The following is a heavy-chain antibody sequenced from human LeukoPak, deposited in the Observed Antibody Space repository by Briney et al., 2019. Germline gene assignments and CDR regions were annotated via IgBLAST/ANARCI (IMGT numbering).Heavy chain of an antibody. D-gene: IGHD6-13*01. CDR2: IIPIFGTA. CDR1: GGTFSSYA. CDR3: ARHAAAGKREHFDY. Sequence: SVKVSCKASGGTFSSYAISWVRQAPGQGLEWMGGIIPIFGTANYAQKFQGRVTITADKSTSTAYMELNSLRAEDTAVYYCARHAAAGKREHFDYWGQGTLVTVSS. J-gene: IGHJ4*02. V-gene: IGHV1-69*06.